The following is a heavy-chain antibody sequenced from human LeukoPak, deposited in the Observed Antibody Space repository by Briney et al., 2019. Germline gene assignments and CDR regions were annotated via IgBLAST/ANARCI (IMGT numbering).Heavy chain of an antibody. CDR3: AKGSGSWADY. Sequence: GGSLRLSCAASGFSFDDYAMHWVRQAPGKGLEWVSGISWNSGRIDYAESVKGRFTISRDSARNSLYLQMNSLRVEDTALYHCAKGSGSWADYWGQGTLVTVSS. D-gene: IGHD2-15*01. CDR2: ISWNSGRI. J-gene: IGHJ4*02. V-gene: IGHV3-9*01. CDR1: GFSFDDYA.